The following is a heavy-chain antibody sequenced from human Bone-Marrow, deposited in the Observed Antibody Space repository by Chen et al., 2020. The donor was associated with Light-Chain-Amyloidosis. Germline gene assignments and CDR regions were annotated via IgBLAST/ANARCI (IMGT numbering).Heavy chain of an antibody. Sequence: EVQLGQSGPEVNKPVESLKISCKGSGFTFPNYWIGWVRQMPGKGLEWMGVIYPDDSDARYSPSLEGQVTISADKSITTAYLQWRSLKASDTAMYYCARRRDGYNFDYWGQGTLVTVSS. CDR3: ARRRDGYNFDY. D-gene: IGHD5-12*01. CDR1: GFTFPNYW. J-gene: IGHJ4*02. CDR2: IYPDDSDA. V-gene: IGHV5-51*01.